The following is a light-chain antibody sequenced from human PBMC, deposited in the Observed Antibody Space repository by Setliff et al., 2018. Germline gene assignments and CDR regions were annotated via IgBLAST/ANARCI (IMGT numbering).Light chain of an antibody. Sequence: LAQPASVSASPGQSISISCSGTRSDVGAYDYVSWYQQHPGKAPKVLIYEVTNRPSGVSDRFSGSKSGNTASLSISGLQAEDEADYYCSSYTGSDTMVFGTGTKGTVL. J-gene: IGLJ1*01. V-gene: IGLV2-14*03. CDR2: EVT. CDR3: SSYTGSDTMV. CDR1: RSDVGAYDY.